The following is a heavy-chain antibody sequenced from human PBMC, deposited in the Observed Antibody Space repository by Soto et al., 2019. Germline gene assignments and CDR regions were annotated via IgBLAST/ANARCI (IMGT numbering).Heavy chain of an antibody. J-gene: IGHJ6*02. V-gene: IGHV1-69*12. Sequence: QVQLVQSGAEVKKPGSSVKVSCKASGGTFSSYAISWVRQAPGQGLEWMGGIIPIFGTANYAQKFQGRVTIPADESTSTAYMELSSVISEDTAVYYCAREAEYRQTVGMDVWGQGTTVTVSS. CDR1: GGTFSSYA. CDR2: IIPIFGTA. CDR3: AREAEYRQTVGMDV. D-gene: IGHD1-1*01.